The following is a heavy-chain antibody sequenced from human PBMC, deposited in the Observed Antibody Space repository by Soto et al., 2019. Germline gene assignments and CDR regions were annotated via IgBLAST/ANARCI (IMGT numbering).Heavy chain of an antibody. CDR3: ATNYCGGDCYSWDV. J-gene: IGHJ6*02. Sequence: SVKVSCKASGGTFSSYAISWVRQAPGQGLEWMGGIIPIFGTANYAQKFQGRVTITADESTSTAYMELSSLRSEDTAVYYCATNYCGGDCYSWDVWGQGTTVTVSS. CDR2: IIPIFGTA. V-gene: IGHV1-69*13. D-gene: IGHD2-21*02. CDR1: GGTFSSYA.